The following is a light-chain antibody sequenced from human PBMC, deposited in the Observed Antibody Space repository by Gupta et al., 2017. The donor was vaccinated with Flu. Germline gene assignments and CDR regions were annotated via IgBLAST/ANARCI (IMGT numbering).Light chain of an antibody. Sequence: QSALTQPASVSGFTGQPIPISCTGTSSDVGGYNYVSWYQQHPGKAPKLMIYEVSNRPSGVSNRFSGSKSGNSASLTISGLQAEDEADYYCSSYTSSSTYVFGTGTKVTVL. V-gene: IGLV2-14*01. CDR1: SSDVGGYNY. J-gene: IGLJ1*01. CDR3: SSYTSSSTYV. CDR2: EVS.